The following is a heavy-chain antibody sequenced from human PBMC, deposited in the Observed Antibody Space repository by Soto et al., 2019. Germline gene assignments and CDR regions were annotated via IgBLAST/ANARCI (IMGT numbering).Heavy chain of an antibody. V-gene: IGHV3-21*01. CDR3: ARENDYAYYYGMDV. CDR1: GFTFSSYS. Sequence: EVQLVESGGGLVKPGGSLRLSCAASGFTFSSYSMNWVRQAPGKGLEWVSSISSRSSNIYYADSVKGRFTISRDNAKNSLYLQMNSLRAEDTAVYYCARENDYAYYYGMDVWGQGTTVTVSS. J-gene: IGHJ6*02. CDR2: ISSRSSNI. D-gene: IGHD1-1*01.